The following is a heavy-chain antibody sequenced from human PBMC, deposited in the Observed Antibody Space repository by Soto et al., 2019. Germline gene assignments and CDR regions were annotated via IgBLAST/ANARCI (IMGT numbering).Heavy chain of an antibody. CDR1: GYTFTSYG. D-gene: IGHD3-16*01. V-gene: IGHV1-18*01. J-gene: IGHJ4*02. Sequence: QVQLVQSGAEVKKPGASVKVSCKASGYTFTSYGISWVRQAPGQGLEWMGWISAYNGNTNYAQKLQGRVTMTTDTTTSSAYMDLMSMGYDDAAVYYCARDARGVFLAYWGQGTLVTVSS. CDR3: ARDARGVFLAY. CDR2: ISAYNGNT.